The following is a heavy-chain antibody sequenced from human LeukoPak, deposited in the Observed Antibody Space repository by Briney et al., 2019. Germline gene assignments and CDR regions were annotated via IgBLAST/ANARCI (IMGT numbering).Heavy chain of an antibody. D-gene: IGHD1-20*01. CDR1: GFTFSSYG. Sequence: GGSLRLSCAASGFTFSSYGMHWVRQAPGKGLEWVAVIWYDGSNKYYADFVKGRFTISRDNSKNTLYLQMNSLRAEDTAVYYCARGSAYNWNYWFDPWGQGTLVTVSS. CDR3: ARGSAYNWNYWFDP. CDR2: IWYDGSNK. J-gene: IGHJ5*02. V-gene: IGHV3-33*01.